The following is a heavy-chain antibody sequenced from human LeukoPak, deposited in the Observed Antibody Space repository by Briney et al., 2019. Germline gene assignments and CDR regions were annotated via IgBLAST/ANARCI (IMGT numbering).Heavy chain of an antibody. J-gene: IGHJ1*01. D-gene: IGHD4-11*01. Sequence: SVKVSCKASGGTFSSYTMSWVRQAPGQGLEWMGRIIPILGIANYAQKFQGRVTITADKSTSTAYMELSSLRSEDTAVYYCARTTTVTREYFQHWGQGTLVTVSS. CDR3: ARTTTVTREYFQH. CDR2: IIPILGIA. CDR1: GGTFSSYT. V-gene: IGHV1-69*02.